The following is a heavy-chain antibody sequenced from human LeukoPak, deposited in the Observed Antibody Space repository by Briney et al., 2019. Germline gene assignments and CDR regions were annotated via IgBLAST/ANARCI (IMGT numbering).Heavy chain of an antibody. D-gene: IGHD5-18*01. Sequence: GGSLRLSCAASGFTFSSYWMSWVRQAPGKGLEWVANIKQDGSEKYYVDSVKGRFTISRDNAKNSLYLQVNSLRAEDTAVYYCAREGLDTAMVDAFDIWGQGTMVTVSS. J-gene: IGHJ3*02. CDR1: GFTFSSYW. CDR2: IKQDGSEK. CDR3: AREGLDTAMVDAFDI. V-gene: IGHV3-7*01.